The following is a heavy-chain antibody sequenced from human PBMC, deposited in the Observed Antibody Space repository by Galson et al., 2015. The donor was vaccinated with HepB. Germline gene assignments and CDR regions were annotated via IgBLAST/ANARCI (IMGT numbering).Heavy chain of an antibody. V-gene: IGHV1-46*01. J-gene: IGHJ3*02. CDR1: GYTFTSYH. D-gene: IGHD2-2*01. Sequence: SVKVSCKASGYTFTSYHMHWVRQAPGQGLEWMGIINPSGGSTSYAQKFQGRVTMTRDTSTSTVYMELSSLRSEDTAVYYCARQEDIVVVPAAIVNAFDIWGQGTMVTVSS. CDR2: INPSGGST. CDR3: ARQEDIVVVPAAIVNAFDI.